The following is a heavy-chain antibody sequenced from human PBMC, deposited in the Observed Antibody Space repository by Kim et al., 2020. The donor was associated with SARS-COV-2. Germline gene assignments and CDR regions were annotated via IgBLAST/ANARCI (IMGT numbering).Heavy chain of an antibody. V-gene: IGHV3-33*06. Sequence: VKALFTIPRDNSNNTLYLQMNSLRAEETAVYYCAKSDEFWVRGVIRAIDYWGQGTLVTVSS. D-gene: IGHD3-10*01. CDR3: AKSDEFWVRGVIRAIDY. J-gene: IGHJ4*02.